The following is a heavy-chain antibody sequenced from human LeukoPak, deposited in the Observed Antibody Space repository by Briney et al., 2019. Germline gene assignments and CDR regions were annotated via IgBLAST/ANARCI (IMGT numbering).Heavy chain of an antibody. D-gene: IGHD6-19*01. CDR3: AKDWSVWYDAFDI. CDR2: ISGSGGST. V-gene: IGHV3-23*01. Sequence: GGSLRLSCAASGFTFSSYAMSWVRQAPGKGLEWVSAISGSGGSTDYADSVKGRFTISRDNSKNTLYLQMNSLRAEDTAVYYCAKDWSVWYDAFDIWGQGTMVTVSS. J-gene: IGHJ3*02. CDR1: GFTFSSYA.